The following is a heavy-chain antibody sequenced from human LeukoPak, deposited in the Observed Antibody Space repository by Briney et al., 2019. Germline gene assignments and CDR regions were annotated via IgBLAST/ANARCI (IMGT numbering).Heavy chain of an antibody. J-gene: IGHJ4*02. CDR1: GFTFSSYA. D-gene: IGHD3-3*01. CDR2: IRYDGSDK. V-gene: IGHV3-30*02. Sequence: PGGSLRLSCAASGFTFSSYAMHWVRQAPGKGLEWVAFIRYDGSDKYYGDSVKGRFTISRDNSKNTLYLQMNSLRAEDTAVYYCAKVVLRFLEWVSLPDFWGQGTLVTVSS. CDR3: AKVVLRFLEWVSLPDF.